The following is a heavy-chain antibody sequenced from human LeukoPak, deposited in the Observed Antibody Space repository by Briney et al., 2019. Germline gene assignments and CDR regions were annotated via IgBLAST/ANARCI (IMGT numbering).Heavy chain of an antibody. CDR1: GFTLSSYA. CDR2: ISSNGGST. D-gene: IGHD3-9*01. CDR3: ARTANRYFDWLLSEPFDY. J-gene: IGHJ4*02. Sequence: PGGSLRLSCAASGFTLSSYAMHWVRQAPGKGLEYVSAISSNGGSTYYANSVKGRFTISRDNSKNTLYLQMGSLRAEDMAVYYCARTANRYFDWLLSEPFDYWGQGTLVTVSS. V-gene: IGHV3-64*01.